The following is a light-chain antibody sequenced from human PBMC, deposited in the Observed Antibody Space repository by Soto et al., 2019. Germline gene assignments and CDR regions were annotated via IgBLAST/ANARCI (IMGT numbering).Light chain of an antibody. V-gene: IGKV3-15*01. CDR2: GAS. J-gene: IGKJ1*01. CDR1: QSVSSN. Sequence: EIVLTRSPGTLCLSPGGRATLSCRASQSVSSNLAWYQQKPGQAPRLLIYGASTRATGILARFSGSGSGTEFTLTISSLQSEDFAVYSCQQFNDWPPWTFGQGTKVDIK. CDR3: QQFNDWPPWT.